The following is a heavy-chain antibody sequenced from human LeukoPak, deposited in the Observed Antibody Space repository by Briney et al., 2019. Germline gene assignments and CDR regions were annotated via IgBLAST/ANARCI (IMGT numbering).Heavy chain of an antibody. CDR3: ARGHGSGYTNWFDP. CDR1: GYTFASYT. Sequence: ASLKLSCKASGYTFASYTTQQVRQAPGQRLEWMGIINPVGSSTGNAQTFQGRVTMTRDMSTNTVYMDLSSLRSEDTAVYYCARGHGSGYTNWFDPWGQGTLVTVSS. J-gene: IGHJ5*02. CDR2: INPVGSST. D-gene: IGHD3-10*01. V-gene: IGHV1-46*01.